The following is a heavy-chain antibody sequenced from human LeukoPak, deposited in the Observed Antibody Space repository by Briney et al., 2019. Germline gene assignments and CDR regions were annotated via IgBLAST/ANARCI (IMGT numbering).Heavy chain of an antibody. CDR1: GGSTSSGDYY. D-gene: IGHD3-22*01. Sequence: SQTLSLTCTVSGGSTSSGDYYWSWIRQPPRKGLEWIGYIDYSGSTYYKPFLKSRVTISVDTSQNQFSLKLSSVTAADTAVYYCARVRSHYYDSSGYPDFDYWGQGTLVTVSS. J-gene: IGHJ4*02. V-gene: IGHV4-30-4*01. CDR2: IDYSGST. CDR3: ARVRSHYYDSSGYPDFDY.